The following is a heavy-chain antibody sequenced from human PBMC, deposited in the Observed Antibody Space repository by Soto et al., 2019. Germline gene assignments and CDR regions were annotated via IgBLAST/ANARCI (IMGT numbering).Heavy chain of an antibody. CDR2: ISAYNGNT. CDR1: GYTFTSYG. CDR3: ASVSTIGKNRNYYYYGMDV. V-gene: IGHV1-18*01. Sequence: GASVKVSCKASGYTFTSYGISWVRQAPGQGLEWMGRISAYNGNTNYAQKLQGRVTITTDTSTSTAYMELRSLRSDDTAEYYCASVSTIGKNRNYYYYGMDVWGQGTTVTVSS. D-gene: IGHD2-8*01. J-gene: IGHJ6*02.